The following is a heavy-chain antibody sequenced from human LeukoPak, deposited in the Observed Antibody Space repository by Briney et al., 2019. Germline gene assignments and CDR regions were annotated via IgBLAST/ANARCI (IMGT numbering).Heavy chain of an antibody. Sequence: ASVKVSCKASGYTFTGYYMHWVRQATGQGLEWMGWINPNSGGTNYAQKFQGRVTMTRDTSISTAYMELSRLRSDDTAVYDCARGELGRDAFDIWGQGTMVTVSS. D-gene: IGHD7-27*01. CDR1: GYTFTGYY. J-gene: IGHJ3*02. V-gene: IGHV1-2*02. CDR3: ARGELGRDAFDI. CDR2: INPNSGGT.